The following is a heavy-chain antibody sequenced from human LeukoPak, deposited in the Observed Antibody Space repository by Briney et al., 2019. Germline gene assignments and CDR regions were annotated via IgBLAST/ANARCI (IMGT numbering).Heavy chain of an antibody. V-gene: IGHV4-34*01. CDR3: ARERRYYDSSGYYSGPYFDY. D-gene: IGHD3-22*01. CDR1: GGSFSGYY. Sequence: SETLSLTCAVYGGSFSGYYWSWIRQPPGKGLEWIGEINHSGSTNYNPSLKSRVTISVDTSKNQFSLKLSSVTAADTAVYYCARERRYYDSSGYYSGPYFDYWGQETLVTVSS. CDR2: INHSGST. J-gene: IGHJ4*02.